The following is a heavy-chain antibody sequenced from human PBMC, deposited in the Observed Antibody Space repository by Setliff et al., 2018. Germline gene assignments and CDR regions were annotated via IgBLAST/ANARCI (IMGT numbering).Heavy chain of an antibody. CDR2: INQDGSGK. V-gene: IGHV3-7*03. CDR1: GFTFSSYW. Sequence: GGSLRLSCAASGFTFSSYWMNWVRQAPGKGREWVATINQDGSGKYYVDSVKGLVTISRDNAKNSLYLQMNSPRAEDTAVYYCATYKRSSSFEYWGQGSLVTVSS. D-gene: IGHD6-6*01. J-gene: IGHJ4*02. CDR3: ATYKRSSSFEY.